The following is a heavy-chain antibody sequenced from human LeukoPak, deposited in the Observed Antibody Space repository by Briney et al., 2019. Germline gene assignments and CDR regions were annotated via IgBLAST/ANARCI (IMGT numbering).Heavy chain of an antibody. CDR2: IWYDGSNE. J-gene: IGHJ4*02. V-gene: IGHV3-33*01. CDR1: GFTFSSYG. CDR3: ARDRERAADLGY. D-gene: IGHD6-13*01. Sequence: PGGCLRLSCAASGFTFSSYGMHWVRQAPGKGLELVANIWYDGSNEYYAGSVKGRFTISRDNSKNTLYLQMNSLRVEDTAVYYCARDRERAADLGYWGQGTLVTVSS.